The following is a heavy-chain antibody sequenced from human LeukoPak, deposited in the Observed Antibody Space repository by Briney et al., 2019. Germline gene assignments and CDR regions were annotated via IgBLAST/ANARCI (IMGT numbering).Heavy chain of an antibody. Sequence: GESLKISCKGSGYSFTSYWIGWVRQMPGKGLEWMGIIYPGDSDTRYSPSFQGQVTISADKSISTAYLQWSSLKASDTAIYYCVRTTAAAVDAFDIWGQGTMVTISS. CDR1: GYSFTSYW. CDR2: IYPGDSDT. D-gene: IGHD6-13*01. J-gene: IGHJ3*02. CDR3: VRTTAAAVDAFDI. V-gene: IGHV5-51*01.